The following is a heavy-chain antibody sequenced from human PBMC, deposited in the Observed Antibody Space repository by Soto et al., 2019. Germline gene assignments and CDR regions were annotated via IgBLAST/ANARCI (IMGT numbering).Heavy chain of an antibody. CDR2: IKQDGSEK. CDR3: ARVLTTVTTIYYYYYMDV. CDR1: GFTFSSYW. Sequence: GGSLRLSCAASGFTFSSYWMSWVRQAPGKGLEWVANIKQDGSEKYYVDSVKGQFTNSRDNAKNSLYLQMNSLRAEDTAVYYCARVLTTVTTIYYYYYMDVWGKGTTVTVSS. V-gene: IGHV3-7*01. D-gene: IGHD4-17*01. J-gene: IGHJ6*03.